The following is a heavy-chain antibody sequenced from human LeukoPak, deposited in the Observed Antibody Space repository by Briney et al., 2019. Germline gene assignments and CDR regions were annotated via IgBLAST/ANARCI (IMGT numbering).Heavy chain of an antibody. D-gene: IGHD3-22*01. CDR2: ISGSGDST. J-gene: IGHJ4*02. CDR1: GFSFRNYA. Sequence: PGGSLRLSCTASGFSFRNYAVSWVRQAPGKGLEWVSAISGSGDSTFYADSVKGRFTISRDNSKNTLYLQMNSLRAEDTAVYYCAKDLYYYESSGNLNFDYWGQGTLVTVSS. CDR3: AKDLYYYESSGNLNFDY. V-gene: IGHV3-23*01.